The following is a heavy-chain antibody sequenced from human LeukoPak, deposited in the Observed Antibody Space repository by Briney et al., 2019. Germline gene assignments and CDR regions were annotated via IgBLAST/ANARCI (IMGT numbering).Heavy chain of an antibody. CDR2: IYYSATT. CDR3: ARGSYQLSLDY. V-gene: IGHV4-59*01. J-gene: IGHJ4*02. Sequence: SETLSLTCTVSGGSISSYYWSWIRQPPGKGLEWIGYIYYSATTNYNPSLKSRVTISVDTSKSQFSLKLSSVTAADTAVYYCARGSYQLSLDYWGQGTRVTVSS. D-gene: IGHD2-2*01. CDR1: GGSISSYY.